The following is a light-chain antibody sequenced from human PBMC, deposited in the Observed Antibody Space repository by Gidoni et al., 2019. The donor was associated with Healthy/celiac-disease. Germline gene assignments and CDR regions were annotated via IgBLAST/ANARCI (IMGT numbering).Light chain of an antibody. V-gene: IGKV1-39*01. CDR3: QQSYSTPWT. CDR2: AAS. Sequence: DSQMTQSPSSLSASVGDRVTITCRASQSISSYLNWYQQKPGRAPKRLIYAASSFQGGVPSRFSGSGSGTDFTLTISSLQPEDFATYYCQQSYSTPWTFGQGTKVEIK. J-gene: IGKJ1*01. CDR1: QSISSY.